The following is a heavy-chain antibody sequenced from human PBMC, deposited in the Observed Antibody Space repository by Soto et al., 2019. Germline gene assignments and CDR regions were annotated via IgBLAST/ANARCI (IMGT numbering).Heavy chain of an antibody. CDR1: GFTFSSYA. D-gene: IGHD3-10*01. J-gene: IGHJ4*02. V-gene: IGHV3-23*01. CDR3: AKELYYYGSGSYHPLDY. CDR2: ISGSGGST. Sequence: EVQLLESGGGLVQPGGSLRLSCAASGFTFSSYAMSWVRQAPGKGLEWVSAISGSGGSTYYADSVKGRFTISRDNSKNTLYLQMNSLRAEDTAVYYCAKELYYYGSGSYHPLDYWGQGTLVTVSS.